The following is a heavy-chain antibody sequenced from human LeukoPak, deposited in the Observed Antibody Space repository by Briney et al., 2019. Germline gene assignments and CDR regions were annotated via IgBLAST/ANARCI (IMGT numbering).Heavy chain of an antibody. D-gene: IGHD4-17*01. V-gene: IGHV4-31*03. Sequence: SETLSLTCTVSTGSISSGGYYWSWIRQHPGKGLEWIGYIYYSGSTYYNPSLKCRVTISVDTSKNQFSLKLSSVTAADTAVYYCARDSITVTAPDIWGQGTMVTVSS. CDR2: IYYSGST. CDR1: TGSISSGGYY. CDR3: ARDSITVTAPDI. J-gene: IGHJ3*02.